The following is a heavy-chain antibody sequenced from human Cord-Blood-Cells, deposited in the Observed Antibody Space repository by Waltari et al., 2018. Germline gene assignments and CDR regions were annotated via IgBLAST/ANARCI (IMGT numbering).Heavy chain of an antibody. J-gene: IGHJ2*01. V-gene: IGHV5-51*01. CDR2: IYPGYSDT. D-gene: IGHD2-2*02. Sequence: EVQLVQSGAEVKKPGESLKISCKGSGYSFTSYWIGWVRQMPGKGLEWMGIIYPGYSDTRYSPSFQGQVTISADKSISTAYLQWSSLKASDTAMYYCARRIGYCSSTSCYKGWYFDLWGRGTLVTVSS. CDR1: GYSFTSYW. CDR3: ARRIGYCSSTSCYKGWYFDL.